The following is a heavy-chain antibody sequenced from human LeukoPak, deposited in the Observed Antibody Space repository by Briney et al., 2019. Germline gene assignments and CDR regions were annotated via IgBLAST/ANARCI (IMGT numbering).Heavy chain of an antibody. J-gene: IGHJ4*02. CDR1: GFPFSRHA. D-gene: IGHD3-3*01. V-gene: IGHV3-23*02. Sequence: GGSLTLSCAASGFPFSRHAMRGPRHARGKALEWVSDISGNGVSTYYGDSVKGRFPISGDNPKNTLYLKMTSLRAEDTAVYYCAKVWSGYYIGGWYFDYWGQGTLVTVPS. CDR3: AKVWSGYYIGGWYFDY. CDR2: ISGNGVST.